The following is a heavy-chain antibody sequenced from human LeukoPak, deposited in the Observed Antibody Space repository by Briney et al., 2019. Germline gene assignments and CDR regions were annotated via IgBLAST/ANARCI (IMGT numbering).Heavy chain of an antibody. J-gene: IGHJ4*02. CDR3: AREGITGTYYYFDY. CDR2: IYYSGST. V-gene: IGHV4-59*01. Sequence: SETRSFPCTASGGSIISYSGSWIRRPPGKELEGFGYIYYSGSTNYNPSLKSRVTISVDTSKNQFSLKLSSVTAADTAVYYCAREGITGTYYYFDYWGQGTLVTVSS. CDR1: GGSIISYS. D-gene: IGHD1-20*01.